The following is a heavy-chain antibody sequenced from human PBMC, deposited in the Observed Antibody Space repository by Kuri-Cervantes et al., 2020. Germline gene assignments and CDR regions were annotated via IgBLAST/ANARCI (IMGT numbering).Heavy chain of an antibody. CDR3: ASAAPGGYDGDSYYYGSGSYYWNY. J-gene: IGHJ4*02. V-gene: IGHV1-18*01. D-gene: IGHD3-10*01. CDR1: GYTFTSYG. CDR2: ISAYNGNT. Sequence: ASVKVSCKASGYTFTSYGISWVRQAPGQGLEWMGWISAYNGNTNYAQKLQGRVTMTTDTSTSTAYMELRSLRSDDTAVYYCASAAPGGYDGDSYYYGSGSYYWNYWGQGTLVTVSS.